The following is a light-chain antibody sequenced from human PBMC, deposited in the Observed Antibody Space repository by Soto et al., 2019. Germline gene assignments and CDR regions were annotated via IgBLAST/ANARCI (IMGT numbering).Light chain of an antibody. Sequence: DIQLTQSPAFLSACVGDRVTITCRASQGISSYLAWYQQKPGKAPKLLIYAASTLQSGVPSRFSGSRSGTEFTLTISTLQPEDFATYYCQQLNSYPRLTFGGGTKVEIK. J-gene: IGKJ4*01. CDR2: AAS. CDR1: QGISSY. V-gene: IGKV1-9*01. CDR3: QQLNSYPRLT.